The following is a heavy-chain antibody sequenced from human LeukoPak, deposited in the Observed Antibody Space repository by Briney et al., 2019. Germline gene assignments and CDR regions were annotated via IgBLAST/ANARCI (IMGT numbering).Heavy chain of an antibody. V-gene: IGHV5-51*01. Sequence: GESLKTSCKGSGYSFTSYWIGWVRQMPGKGLEWMGIIYPVDSDTIYSPPFQGRVTISADKSISTAYLQWSSLKASDTAMYYCASQSGSYHDWYFDLWGRGTLVTVSS. CDR1: GYSFTSYW. CDR2: IYPVDSDT. D-gene: IGHD1-26*01. J-gene: IGHJ2*01. CDR3: ASQSGSYHDWYFDL.